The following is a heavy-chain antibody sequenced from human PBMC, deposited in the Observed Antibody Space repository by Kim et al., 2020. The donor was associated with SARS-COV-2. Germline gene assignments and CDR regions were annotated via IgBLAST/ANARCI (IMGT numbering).Heavy chain of an antibody. D-gene: IGHD3-16*01. CDR3: VRDRMGGAVDM. CDR2: ITESSTTI. V-gene: IGHV3-48*02. CDR1: GFTFSAYD. Sequence: GGSLRLSCATSGFTFSAYDMNWVRQAPGKGLEWLSFITESSTTIYYADSVEGRFTISRDNAKNSLFLQMNSLRDEDTAVYYCVRDRMGGAVDMWGQGTM. J-gene: IGHJ3*02.